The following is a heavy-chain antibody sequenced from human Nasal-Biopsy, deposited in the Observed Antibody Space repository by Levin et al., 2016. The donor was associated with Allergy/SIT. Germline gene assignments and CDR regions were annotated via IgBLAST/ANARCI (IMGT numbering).Heavy chain of an antibody. CDR1: GGSISSYY. CDR3: ARETNYYYYGMDV. V-gene: IGHV4-59*01. D-gene: IGHD4-11*01. CDR2: IYYSGST. J-gene: IGHJ6*02. Sequence: SETLSLTCTVSGGSISSYYWSWIRQPPGKGLEWIGYIYYSGSTNYNPSLKSRVTISVDTSKNQFSLKLSSVTAADTAVYYCARETNYYYYGMDVWGQGTTVTVSS.